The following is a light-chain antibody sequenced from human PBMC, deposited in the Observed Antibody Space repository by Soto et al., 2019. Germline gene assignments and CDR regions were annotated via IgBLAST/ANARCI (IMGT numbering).Light chain of an antibody. J-gene: IGKJ1*01. CDR2: KVS. V-gene: IGKV2-30*01. CDR1: QSLMYSDGNTY. Sequence: DVVMTQTPLSLPVTLGQPASISCRSSQSLMYSDGNTYLNWFLQRPGQSPRRLIYKVSTRDSGVPDRFSGSGSGTDFTLTISRVEAEDVGVYYCMQATNWPRTFGQGTKVEIK. CDR3: MQATNWPRT.